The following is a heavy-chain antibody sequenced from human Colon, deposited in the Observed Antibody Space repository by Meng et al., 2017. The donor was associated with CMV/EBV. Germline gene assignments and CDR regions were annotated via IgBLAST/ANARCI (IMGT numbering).Heavy chain of an antibody. CDR2: IYSGGSST. V-gene: IGHV3-23*03. Sequence: GGSLRLSCAASGFTFSSYAMSWVRQAPGKGLEWVSVIYSGGSSTYYADSVKGRFTISRDNSKNTLYLQMNSLRAEDTAVYYCAKALTGTTRGNWFDPWGQGTLVTVS. CDR3: AKALTGTTRGNWFDP. J-gene: IGHJ5*02. CDR1: GFTFSSYA. D-gene: IGHD1-7*01.